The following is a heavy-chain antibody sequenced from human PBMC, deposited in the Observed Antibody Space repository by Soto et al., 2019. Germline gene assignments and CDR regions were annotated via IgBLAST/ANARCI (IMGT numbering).Heavy chain of an antibody. CDR1: GYRFTSYW. D-gene: IGHD2-15*01. J-gene: IGHJ6*02. V-gene: IGHV5-51*01. CDR2: IYPGDSDT. CDR3: ARLCSGGSCYAYYGMDV. Sequence: GESLKISCKGSGYRFTSYWIGWVRQMPGKGLEWMGIIYPGDSDTRYSPSFQGQVTISADKSISTAYLQWSSLKASDTAMYYCARLCSGGSCYAYYGMDVWGQGTTVTVS.